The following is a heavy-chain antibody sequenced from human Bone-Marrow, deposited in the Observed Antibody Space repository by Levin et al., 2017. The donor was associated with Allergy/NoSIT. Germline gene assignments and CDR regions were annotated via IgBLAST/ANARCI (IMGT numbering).Heavy chain of an antibody. Sequence: GESLKISCAASGFTFSSYEMNWVRQAPGKGLEWVSYISSSGSTIYYADSVKGRFTISRDNAKNSLYLQMNSLRAEDTAVYYCARGREIIVVVVAASSDYFDYWGQGTLVTVSS. CDR3: ARGREIIVVVVAASSDYFDY. J-gene: IGHJ4*02. CDR2: ISSSGSTI. CDR1: GFTFSSYE. V-gene: IGHV3-48*03. D-gene: IGHD2-15*01.